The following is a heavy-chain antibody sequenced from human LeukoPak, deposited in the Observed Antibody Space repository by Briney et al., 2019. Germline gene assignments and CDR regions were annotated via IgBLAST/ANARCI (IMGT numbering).Heavy chain of an antibody. CDR1: GYTFTSYG. V-gene: IGHV1-18*01. CDR2: ISAYNGNT. D-gene: IGHD2-2*01. CDR3: AREGDIVVVPAAVDYYYYGMDV. Sequence: ASVKVSCKASGYTFTSYGISWVRQAPGQGLEWMGWISAYNGNTNYAQKLQGRVTMTTDTSMSTAYMELRSLRSDDTAVYYCAREGDIVVVPAAVDYYYYGMDVWGQGTTVTVSS. J-gene: IGHJ6*02.